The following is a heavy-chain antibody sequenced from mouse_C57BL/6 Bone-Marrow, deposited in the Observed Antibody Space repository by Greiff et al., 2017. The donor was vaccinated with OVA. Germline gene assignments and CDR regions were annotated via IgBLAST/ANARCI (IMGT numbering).Heavy chain of an antibody. D-gene: IGHD1-1*01. J-gene: IGHJ1*03. V-gene: IGHV1-69*01. Sequence: VQLQQPGAELVMPGASVKLSCKASGYTFTSYWMHWVKQRPGQGLEWIGEIDPSDSYTNYNQKFKGKSTLTADKSSSTAYMQLRSLTSEDSAVYYCARGGVVASYWYFEVWGTGTTVTVSS. CDR3: ARGGVVASYWYFEV. CDR1: GYTFTSYW. CDR2: IDPSDSYT.